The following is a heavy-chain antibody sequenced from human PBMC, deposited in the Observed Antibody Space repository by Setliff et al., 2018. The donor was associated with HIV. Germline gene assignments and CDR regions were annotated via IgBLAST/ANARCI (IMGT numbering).Heavy chain of an antibody. V-gene: IGHV4-39*07. CDR1: GGSISTSNYY. J-gene: IGHJ4*02. Sequence: TSETLSLTCTVSGGSISTSNYYWGWVRQPPGKGLEWVGNVDYTGSTSYNPSLKSRVTRSVDTAKNQFSLRLNSVTAADTAVYYCARQGNIVVVTSFDYWGQGTLVTVSS. CDR2: VDYTGST. D-gene: IGHD2-21*02. CDR3: ARQGNIVVVTSFDY.